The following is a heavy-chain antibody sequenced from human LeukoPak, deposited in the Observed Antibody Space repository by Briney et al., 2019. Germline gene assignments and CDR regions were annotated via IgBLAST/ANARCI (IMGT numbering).Heavy chain of an antibody. CDR3: AKLAVEEQQLVSWFDP. J-gene: IGHJ5*02. CDR2: IFPGDSDT. CDR1: GYKFTSNW. Sequence: GQSLKISCKGSGYKFTSNWIGWVRKMPGKGLEWMGIIFPGDSDTRYSPSFQGQVTISADKSISTAYLQWSSLKASDTAIYYCAKLAVEEQQLVSWFDPWGQGTLVTVSS. V-gene: IGHV5-51*01. D-gene: IGHD6-13*01.